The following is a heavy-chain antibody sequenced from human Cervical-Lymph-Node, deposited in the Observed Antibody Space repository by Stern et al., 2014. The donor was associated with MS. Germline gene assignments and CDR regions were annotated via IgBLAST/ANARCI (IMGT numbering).Heavy chain of an antibody. CDR2: IFSTGRV. CDR1: GGSISSGSPY. Sequence: QVQLQESGPGLVKPSQTLSLTCTVSGGSISSGSPYWSWIRQPAGKGLEWVGRIFSTGRVDYSPSFKGRVTMSVDTSKDQFSLELRSVTAADTAMYYCAREWIYEVSWFDSWGQGSLVIVSS. J-gene: IGHJ5*01. D-gene: IGHD5/OR15-5a*01. V-gene: IGHV4-61*02. CDR3: AREWIYEVSWFDS.